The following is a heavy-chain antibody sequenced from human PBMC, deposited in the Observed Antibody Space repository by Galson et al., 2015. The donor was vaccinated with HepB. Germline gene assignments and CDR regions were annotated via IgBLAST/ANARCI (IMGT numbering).Heavy chain of an antibody. D-gene: IGHD2-2*01. J-gene: IGHJ4*02. CDR2: ISSSSSYI. V-gene: IGHV3-21*01. CDR1: GFTFSSYS. Sequence: SLRLSCAASGFTFSSYSMNWVRQAPGKGLEWVSSISSSSSYIYYADSVKGRFTISRDNAKNSLYLQMNSLRAEDTAVYYCARDREVVPAAMLLPPYFDYWGQGTLVTVSS. CDR3: ARDREVVPAAMLLPPYFDY.